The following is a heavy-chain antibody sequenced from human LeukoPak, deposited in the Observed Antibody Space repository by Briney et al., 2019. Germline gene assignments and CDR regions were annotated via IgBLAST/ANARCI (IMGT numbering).Heavy chain of an antibody. Sequence: SETLSLTCAVYGGSFSGYYWSWIRQPPGKGLEWIGEINHSGSTNYNPSLKSRVTISVDTSKNQFSLKLSSVTAADTAVYYCARDPPPYRGSRSYTNTFIWGQGTLVTVSS. CDR3: ARDPPPYRGSRSYTNTFI. J-gene: IGHJ4*02. D-gene: IGHD3-10*01. V-gene: IGHV4-34*01. CDR1: GGSFSGYY. CDR2: INHSGST.